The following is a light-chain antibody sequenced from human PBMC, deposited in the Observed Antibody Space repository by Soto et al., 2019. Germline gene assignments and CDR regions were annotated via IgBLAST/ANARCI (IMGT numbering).Light chain of an antibody. CDR2: AAS. CDR1: QSISSY. J-gene: IGKJ3*01. V-gene: IGKV1-39*01. CDR3: QQSYSTPRT. Sequence: DIQMTQSPSSLSASVGDRVTITCRASQSISSYLNWYQQKPGKAPKLLIYAASSLQSGVPSRFSGSGSGTDFTLTISSLQHEDFATYYCQQSYSTPRTFGPGTNVDIK.